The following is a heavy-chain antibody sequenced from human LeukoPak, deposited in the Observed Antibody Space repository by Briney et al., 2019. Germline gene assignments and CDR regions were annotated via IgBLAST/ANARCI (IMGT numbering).Heavy chain of an antibody. Sequence: ASVTVSCTASGYTFTIYGITWVRQAPGPGLEWMGWISTNNGNTYYAQKLQGRVTMTTDTSTSTVYMELRSLRSDDTAVYYCARDSPLGNWDYWGQGTLVTVSS. V-gene: IGHV1-18*01. CDR1: GYTFTIYG. J-gene: IGHJ4*02. CDR3: ARDSPLGNWDY. CDR2: ISTNNGNT. D-gene: IGHD1-14*01.